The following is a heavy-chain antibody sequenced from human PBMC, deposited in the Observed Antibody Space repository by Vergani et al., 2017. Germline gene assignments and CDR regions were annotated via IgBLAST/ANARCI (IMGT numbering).Heavy chain of an antibody. V-gene: IGHV3-30*18. D-gene: IGHD3-10*01. CDR3: AKAGSVTSGSLQYNFYMDV. J-gene: IGHJ6*03. Sequence: VQLEESGGGLVLPGRSLRLSCVASGFSFSSHAIHWVRQAPGKGLEWVAVISNDGSKKYYADSVKGRFTISRDNSKNTLDLQMNSLRTQDTAVYYCAKAGSVTSGSLQYNFYMDVWGKGTTVTVS. CDR1: GFSFSSHA. CDR2: ISNDGSKK.